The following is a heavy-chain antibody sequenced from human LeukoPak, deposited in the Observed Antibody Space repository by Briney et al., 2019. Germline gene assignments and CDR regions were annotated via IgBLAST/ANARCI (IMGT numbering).Heavy chain of an antibody. CDR3: AKDKGNYFFDY. Sequence: PGGSLRLSCAASGFTFSSYGMHWVRQAPGKGLAWVAFIRYDGTNKYYVDSVKGRFTISRDNSKNTLYLQMSRLRAEDTALYYCAKDKGNYFFDYWGQGTPVTVSS. CDR1: GFTFSSYG. D-gene: IGHD4-23*01. J-gene: IGHJ4*02. CDR2: IRYDGTNK. V-gene: IGHV3-30*02.